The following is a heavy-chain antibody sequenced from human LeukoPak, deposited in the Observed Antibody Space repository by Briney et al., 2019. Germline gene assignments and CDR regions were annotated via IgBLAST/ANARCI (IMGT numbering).Heavy chain of an antibody. CDR3: ARGGEYSSSSGLFDF. Sequence: SETLSLTCTVSGGSISSYYWSWIRQPPGKGLEWIGYIYYSGSTNYNPSLKSRVTMSVDTSKNQFSLKLSSVTAADTAVYYCARGGEYSSSSGLFDFWGQGTLATVSS. D-gene: IGHD6-6*01. CDR1: GGSISSYY. J-gene: IGHJ4*02. V-gene: IGHV4-59*12. CDR2: IYYSGST.